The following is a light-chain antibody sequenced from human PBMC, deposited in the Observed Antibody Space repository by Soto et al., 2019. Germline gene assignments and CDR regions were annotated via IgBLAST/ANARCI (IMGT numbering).Light chain of an antibody. J-gene: IGLJ2*01. CDR1: NSDIGNYNL. CDR3: CSYAGSSWI. Sequence: QSALTQPRSVSGSPGQSVSISCTGTNSDIGNYNLVSWYQQPPGKAPKLIISAVSRRPSGVPDRFSGSKSGNTASLTISGLQADDEADYYCCSYAGSSWIFGGGTKLTVL. V-gene: IGLV2-11*01. CDR2: AVS.